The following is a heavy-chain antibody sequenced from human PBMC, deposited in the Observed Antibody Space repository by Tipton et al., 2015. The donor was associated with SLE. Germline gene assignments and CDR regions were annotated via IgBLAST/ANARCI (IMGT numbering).Heavy chain of an antibody. CDR1: GFTFTSYW. D-gene: IGHD3-16*01. CDR3: ARLGLWATGLDY. V-gene: IGHV3-74*02. CDR2: ILPDGTGR. J-gene: IGHJ4*02. Sequence: VQLVQSGGGLVQSGGSLRLSCAASGFTFTSYWMHWVRQAPGKGLLWVARILPDGTGRDYADSVKGRFTISRDNTKNTLYLQVHSLGDEDTAVYYCARLGLWATGLDYWGQGTLVTVSS.